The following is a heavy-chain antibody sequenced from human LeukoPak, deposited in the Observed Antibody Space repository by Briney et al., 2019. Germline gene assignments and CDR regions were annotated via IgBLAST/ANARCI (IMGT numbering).Heavy chain of an antibody. CDR2: ISYDGSNK. Sequence: GGSLRLSCAASGFTFSSYGMHWVRQAPGKGLEWVAVISYDGSNKYYADSVKGRFTISRDNSKNTLYLQMNSLRAEDTAVYYCAKDIDGDYVNWFDPWGQGTLVTVSS. V-gene: IGHV3-30*18. CDR3: AKDIDGDYVNWFDP. J-gene: IGHJ5*02. CDR1: GFTFSSYG. D-gene: IGHD4-17*01.